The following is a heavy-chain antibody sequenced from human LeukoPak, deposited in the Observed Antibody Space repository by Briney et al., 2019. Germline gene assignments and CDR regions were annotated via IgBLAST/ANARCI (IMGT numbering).Heavy chain of an antibody. Sequence: ASVKVSCKASGGTFSSYAISWVRQAPGQGLEWMGGIIPIFGTANYAQKFQGRVTITADESTSTAYMELSSLRSEDTAVYYCARDRRVGATCWFDPWGQGTLVTVSS. CDR3: ARDRRVGATCWFDP. J-gene: IGHJ5*02. CDR2: IIPIFGTA. CDR1: GGTFSSYA. V-gene: IGHV1-69*13. D-gene: IGHD1-26*01.